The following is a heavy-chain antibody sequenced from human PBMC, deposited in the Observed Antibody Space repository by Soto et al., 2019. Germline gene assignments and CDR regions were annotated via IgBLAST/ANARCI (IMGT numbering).Heavy chain of an antibody. CDR3: ARDRAVPAPNWFDP. D-gene: IGHD6-19*01. CDR2: ISYDGSKK. J-gene: IGHJ5*02. V-gene: IGHV3-30-3*01. Sequence: QVQLVESGGGVVQPGRSLRLSCAASGLTIRSYAMHWVRQAPGKGLEWVAVISYDGSKKFHACAVKGRFTLSRDNHKNTLYLRMNSLRAEDTAVYDCARDRAVPAPNWFDPWGQGTLVTVSS. CDR1: GLTIRSYA.